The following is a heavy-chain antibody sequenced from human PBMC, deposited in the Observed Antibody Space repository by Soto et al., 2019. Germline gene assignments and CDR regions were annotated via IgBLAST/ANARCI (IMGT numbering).Heavy chain of an antibody. Sequence: SVKVSCKASGCTFSSYTISWVRQAPGQGLEWMGRVIPILGIANYAQKFQGRVTITADKSTSTAYMELSSLRSEDTAVYYCARGVVPAATYYYYYYMDVWGKGTTVTVSS. D-gene: IGHD2-2*01. CDR2: VIPILGIA. J-gene: IGHJ6*03. CDR3: ARGVVPAATYYYYYYMDV. CDR1: GCTFSSYT. V-gene: IGHV1-69*02.